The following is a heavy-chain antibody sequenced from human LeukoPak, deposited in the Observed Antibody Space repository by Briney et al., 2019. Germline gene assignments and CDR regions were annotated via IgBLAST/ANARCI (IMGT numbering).Heavy chain of an antibody. V-gene: IGHV1-2*02. D-gene: IGHD2-2*01. Sequence: ASVKVSCKASGDTFSGYCMHWVRQAPGQGLAWMGWINPNSGGTNYAQKFQGRVTMTRDTSISTAYMELSRLRSDDTAVYYCARDHCSSTSCSIFDYWGQGTLVTVSS. CDR1: GDTFSGYC. J-gene: IGHJ4*02. CDR2: INPNSGGT. CDR3: ARDHCSSTSCSIFDY.